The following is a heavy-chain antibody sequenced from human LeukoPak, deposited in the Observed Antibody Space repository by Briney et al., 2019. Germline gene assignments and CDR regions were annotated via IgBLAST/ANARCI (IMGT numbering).Heavy chain of an antibody. D-gene: IGHD3-9*01. V-gene: IGHV3-30*02. Sequence: GGSLRLSCAASGFTVSSNYMSWVRQAPGKGLEWVAFIRYDGSNKYYADSVKGRFTISRDNSKNTLYLQMNSLRAEDTAVYYCAKEVLRYFDNHRGFDYWGQGTLVTVSS. CDR2: IRYDGSNK. CDR1: GFTVSSNY. J-gene: IGHJ4*02. CDR3: AKEVLRYFDNHRGFDY.